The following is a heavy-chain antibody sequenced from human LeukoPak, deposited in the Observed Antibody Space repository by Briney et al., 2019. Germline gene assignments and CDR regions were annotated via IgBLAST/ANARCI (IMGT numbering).Heavy chain of an antibody. J-gene: IGHJ3*02. CDR1: GYTFTSHY. Sequence: ASVKVSCKASGYTFTSHYMHWVRQAPEKGLEWMGIINPTGGSTNYAQKLQGRVTMTTDTSTSTAYMELRSLRSDDTAVYYCARDPGGAFDIWGQETMVTVSS. CDR2: INPTGGST. V-gene: IGHV1-46*01. CDR3: ARDPGGAFDI.